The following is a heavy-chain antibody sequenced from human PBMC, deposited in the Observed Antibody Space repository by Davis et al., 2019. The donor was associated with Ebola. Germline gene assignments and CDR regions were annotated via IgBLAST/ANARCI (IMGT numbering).Heavy chain of an antibody. CDR2: IKEDGSHT. Sequence: GESLKISCVASGFTLSDYYMSWVRQSPGKGLEWLADIKEDGSHTYYIDSVKGRFTISRDNAKNSLSLQIDSLRASDTAVYYCARLTQNRNWGTKHNYGMDVWGQGTAVTVSS. J-gene: IGHJ6*02. V-gene: IGHV3-7*03. CDR1: GFTLSDYY. CDR3: ARLTQNRNWGTKHNYGMDV. D-gene: IGHD3-16*01.